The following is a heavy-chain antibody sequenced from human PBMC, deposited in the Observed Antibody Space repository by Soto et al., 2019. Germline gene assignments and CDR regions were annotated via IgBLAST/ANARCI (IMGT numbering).Heavy chain of an antibody. Sequence: PVGSLRLSCAASGFTFSSYGMHRVRQAPGKGPEWVSGISASGGSTSYADSVKGRFTISRDNSKNTLYLQMNSLRADDTAVYHCAKGQNSGTYRFYFDYWGQGALVTVSS. V-gene: IGHV3-23*01. CDR1: GFTFSSYG. J-gene: IGHJ4*02. CDR3: AKGQNSGTYRFYFDY. D-gene: IGHD1-26*01. CDR2: ISASGGST.